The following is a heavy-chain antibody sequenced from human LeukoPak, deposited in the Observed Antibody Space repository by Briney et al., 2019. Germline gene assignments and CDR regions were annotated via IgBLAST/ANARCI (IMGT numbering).Heavy chain of an antibody. CDR3: AIHNLWFGEHS. CDR1: GFTFSSYA. J-gene: IGHJ4*02. Sequence: GGSLRLSCAASGFTFSSYAMNWVRQPPGKGLEWVSAISGSGGNTYYADSVNGRFTISRDNSKNTLYLQMNSLRAQDTAVYYCAIHNLWFGEHSWGQGTLVTVSS. CDR2: ISGSGGNT. V-gene: IGHV3-23*01. D-gene: IGHD3-10*01.